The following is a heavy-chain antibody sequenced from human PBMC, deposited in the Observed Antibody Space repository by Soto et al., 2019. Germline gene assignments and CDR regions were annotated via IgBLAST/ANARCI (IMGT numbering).Heavy chain of an antibody. CDR1: GGSVDSNRYY. CDR2: INHSGST. Sequence: SETLSLTCTVSGGSVDSNRYYWAWIRQPPGKGLEWIGEINHSGSTNYNPSLKSRVTISVDTSKNQFSLKLSSVTAADTAVYYCARWRWFGEFANFYYYHGMDVWGQGTTVTVSS. CDR3: ARWRWFGEFANFYYYHGMDV. V-gene: IGHV4-39*07. D-gene: IGHD3-10*01. J-gene: IGHJ6*02.